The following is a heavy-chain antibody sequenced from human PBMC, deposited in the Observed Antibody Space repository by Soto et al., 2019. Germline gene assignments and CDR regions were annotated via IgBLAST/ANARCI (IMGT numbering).Heavy chain of an antibody. CDR3: ARTGHNYDPPDY. Sequence: EVQLVESGGGLVQPGGSLRLSCEVSGFIFSRYGMNWVRQTPGKGLEWVSSISASGNYIHYVDSVKGRFTISRDDAKNSLYLQMNSPTAGDTAVYFCARTGHNYDPPDYWGQGTLVSVSS. V-gene: IGHV3-21*06. CDR2: ISASGNYI. J-gene: IGHJ4*02. D-gene: IGHD3-16*01. CDR1: GFIFSRYG.